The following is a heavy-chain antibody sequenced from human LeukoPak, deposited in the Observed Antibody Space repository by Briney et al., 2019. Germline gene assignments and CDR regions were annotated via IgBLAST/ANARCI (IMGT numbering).Heavy chain of an antibody. V-gene: IGHV4-4*07. CDR1: GVSISSYY. J-gene: IGHJ4*02. Sequence: KASETLSLTCTVSGVSISSYYWSWIRQAAGKGLEWIGRIYTSGSTNYNPSLKSRVTMSVDTSKNQFSLKLSSVTAADTAVYYCARDIYYYDSSGSQTLDYWGQGTLVTVSS. D-gene: IGHD3-22*01. CDR3: ARDIYYYDSSGSQTLDY. CDR2: IYTSGST.